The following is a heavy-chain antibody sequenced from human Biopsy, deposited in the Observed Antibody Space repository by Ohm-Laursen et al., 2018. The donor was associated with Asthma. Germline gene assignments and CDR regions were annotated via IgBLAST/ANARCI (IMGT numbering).Heavy chain of an antibody. V-gene: IGHV4-31*03. J-gene: IGHJ4*02. CDR2: IYYSGST. D-gene: IGHD3-22*01. CDR1: YGSITSGGYY. Sequence: SETLSLTCSVSYGSITSGGYYWTWIRQHPGKGLVWIGFIYYSGSTYYNTSLKSRVSISIDTSKNQFSLKLSSVTAADTAVYYCVRAQDYYDSRGYYRSFDYWGQGTLVTVSS. CDR3: VRAQDYYDSRGYYRSFDY.